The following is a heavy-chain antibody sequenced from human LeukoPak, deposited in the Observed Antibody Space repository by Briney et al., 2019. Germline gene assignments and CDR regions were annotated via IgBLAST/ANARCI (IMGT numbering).Heavy chain of an antibody. CDR2: IYYSGST. V-gene: IGHV4-39*07. CDR3: ARDLGDSYGY. J-gene: IGHJ4*02. Sequence: SETLSLTCTVSGGSISSSSYYWGWLRQPPGKGLEWIGSIYYSGSTYYNPSLKSRVTISVDTSKNQFSLKLSSVTAADTAVYYCARDLGDSYGYWGQGTLVTVSS. CDR1: GGSISSSSYY. D-gene: IGHD5-18*01.